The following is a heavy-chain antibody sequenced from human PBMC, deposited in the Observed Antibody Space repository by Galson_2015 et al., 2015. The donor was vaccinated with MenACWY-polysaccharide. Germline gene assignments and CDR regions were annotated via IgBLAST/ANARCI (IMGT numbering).Heavy chain of an antibody. CDR2: ISSSGSTI. CDR3: ARVQNYDVYVCAFVY. V-gene: IGHV3-11*01. Sequence: ALRLSCAASGFTFSDYYMSWCRQAPGKGLEWVSYISSSGSTIYYADSVKGRFTISRDNAKNSLYLQMNSLRAEDTAVYYCARVQNYDVYVCAFVYWGQGTLVTVSS. D-gene: IGHD4-17*01. CDR1: GFTFSDYY. J-gene: IGHJ4*02.